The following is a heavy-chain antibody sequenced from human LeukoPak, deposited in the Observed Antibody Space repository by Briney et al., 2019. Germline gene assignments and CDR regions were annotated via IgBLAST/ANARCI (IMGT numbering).Heavy chain of an antibody. Sequence: SETLSLTCTVSGGSISSHYWSWIRQPPGKGLEWIGSIYYSGSTDFNPSLKSRVTISIDTSKNQISLKLSSVTAADTAVYYCARVSYYVHAHYFDYWGQGTLVTVSS. J-gene: IGHJ4*02. D-gene: IGHD3-10*02. CDR3: ARVSYYVHAHYFDY. V-gene: IGHV4-59*11. CDR1: GGSISSHY. CDR2: IYYSGST.